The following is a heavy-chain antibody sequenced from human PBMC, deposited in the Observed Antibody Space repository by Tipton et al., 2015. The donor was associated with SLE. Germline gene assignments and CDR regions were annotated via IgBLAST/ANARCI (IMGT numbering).Heavy chain of an antibody. CDR1: GGSISSSSYY. Sequence: TLSLTCTVPGGSISSSSYYWGWIRQPPGKGLEWIGSIYYSGSTYYNPSLKSRVTISVDTSKNQFSLKLSSVTAADTAVYYCARDQWGPTGTGVDYYYYGMDVWGQGTTVTVSS. J-gene: IGHJ6*02. V-gene: IGHV4-39*07. D-gene: IGHD1-1*01. CDR3: ARDQWGPTGTGVDYYYYGMDV. CDR2: IYYSGST.